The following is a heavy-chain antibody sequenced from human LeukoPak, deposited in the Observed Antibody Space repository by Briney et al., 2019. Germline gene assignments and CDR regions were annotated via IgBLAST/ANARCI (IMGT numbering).Heavy chain of an antibody. CDR2: IYNGGNT. Sequence: SETLSLTCTVSGVSINTYYASWIRQAPGKVLEFIGFIYNGGNTNYNPSLKSRATISVDTSNNQFSLRLTSVTAADTAMYYCAAGPWELDFWGQGTLVTVSS. D-gene: IGHD1-26*01. J-gene: IGHJ4*02. V-gene: IGHV4-4*09. CDR1: GVSINTYY. CDR3: AAGPWELDF.